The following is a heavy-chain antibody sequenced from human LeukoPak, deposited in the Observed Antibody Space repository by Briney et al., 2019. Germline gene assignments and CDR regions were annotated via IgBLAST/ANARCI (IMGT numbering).Heavy chain of an antibody. Sequence: SETLSLTCPVSGGSISSYYWSWIRQPPGKGLEWVGYIYYSGSTNYNPSLKSRVTISVDTSKNQFSLKLSSVTAADTAVYCCASMTHCSSTSCSYNWFDPWGQGTLVTVSS. V-gene: IGHV4-59*01. CDR2: IYYSGST. D-gene: IGHD2-2*01. CDR1: GGSISSYY. J-gene: IGHJ5*02. CDR3: ASMTHCSSTSCSYNWFDP.